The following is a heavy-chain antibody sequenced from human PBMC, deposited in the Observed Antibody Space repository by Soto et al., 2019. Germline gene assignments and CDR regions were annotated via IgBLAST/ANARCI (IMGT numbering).Heavy chain of an antibody. D-gene: IGHD5-18*01. CDR3: ARDGYSYGYSFDY. CDR1: GGTFSSYA. CDR2: IIPIFGTA. V-gene: IGHV1-69*01. Sequence: VKVSCKASGGTFSSYAISWVRQAPGQGLEWMGGIIPIFGTANYAQKFQGRVTITADESTSTAYMELSSLRSEDTAVYYCARDGYSYGYSFDYWGQGTLVTVSS. J-gene: IGHJ4*02.